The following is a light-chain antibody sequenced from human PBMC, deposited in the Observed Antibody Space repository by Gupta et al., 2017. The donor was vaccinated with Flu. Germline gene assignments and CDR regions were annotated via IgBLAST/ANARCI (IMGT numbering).Light chain of an antibody. CDR3: QAYYRTTYV. V-gene: IGLV6-57*01. Sequence: NFMLIQPPSVSESPGKPVTISCTRSSGSIASAYVQWYQQRPGKSPTIVIYEDYQRPSGLPDLFSRSADSSSGSASLTTSSRKLADEADDYCQAYYRTTYVFGTGTKVTVL. CDR1: SGSIASAY. CDR2: EDY. J-gene: IGLJ1*01.